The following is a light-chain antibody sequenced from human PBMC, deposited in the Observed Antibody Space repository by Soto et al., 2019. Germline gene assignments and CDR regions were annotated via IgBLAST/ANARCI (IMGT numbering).Light chain of an antibody. CDR1: QFNRND. CDR2: AAS. V-gene: IGKV1-6*02. Sequence: ATQMTQSPSSLSASVGDRVTITCRASQFNRNDLGWYQQKPGKAPKLLIFAASKLQSGVPSRFSGSGSGTDFTLTISSLQPEDFATYYCLQDDTYPLTFGGGTRVEIK. J-gene: IGKJ4*01. CDR3: LQDDTYPLT.